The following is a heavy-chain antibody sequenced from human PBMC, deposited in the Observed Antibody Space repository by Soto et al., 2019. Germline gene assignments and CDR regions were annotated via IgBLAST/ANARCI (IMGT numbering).Heavy chain of an antibody. CDR2: FDPEDGET. J-gene: IGHJ4*02. Sequence: ASVKVSCKVSGYTLTELSMHWVRQAPGKGLEWMGGFDPEDGETIYAQKFQGRVTMTEDTSTDTAYMELSSLRSEDMAVYYCATGSSLRGVIDYWGQGTLVTVSS. CDR1: GYTLTELS. D-gene: IGHD3-10*01. CDR3: ATGSSLRGVIDY. V-gene: IGHV1-24*01.